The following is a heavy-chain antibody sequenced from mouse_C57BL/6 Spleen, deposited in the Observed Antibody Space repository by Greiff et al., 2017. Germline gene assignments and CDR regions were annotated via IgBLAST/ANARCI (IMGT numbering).Heavy chain of an antibody. J-gene: IGHJ2*01. CDR1: GYSFTGYF. CDR2: INPYNGDT. Sequence: VQLQQSGPELVKPGASVKISCKASGYSFTGYFMNWVKQSPGQSLEWIGRINPYNGDTFYNQKFKGKDTVTVDKSSSTAHMELLSLTSEDVAGYYCARGGFYFDYWGQGTTLTVSS. V-gene: IGHV1-37*01. CDR3: ARGGFYFDY.